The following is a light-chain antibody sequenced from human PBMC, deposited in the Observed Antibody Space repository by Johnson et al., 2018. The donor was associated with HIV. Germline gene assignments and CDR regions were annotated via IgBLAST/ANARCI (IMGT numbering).Light chain of an antibody. CDR1: SSNIENNY. J-gene: IGLJ1*01. CDR2: DNN. Sequence: QSVLTQPPSVSAAPGQTVTISCSGSSSNIENNYVSWYQKLPGTAPKLLIYDNNKRPSGIPDRFSGSKSATSATLGITGLQSGDEADYYCGTWDTRLSVYVFGTGTKVTVL. CDR3: GTWDTRLSVYV. V-gene: IGLV1-51*01.